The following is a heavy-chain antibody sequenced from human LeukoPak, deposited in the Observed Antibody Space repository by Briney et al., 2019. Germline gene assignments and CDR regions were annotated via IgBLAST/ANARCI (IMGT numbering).Heavy chain of an antibody. J-gene: IGHJ3*01. Sequence: ASVKVSCKASGYTFTDYYMHWVRQAPGQGLEWVGWINPTSGGTNYAQKFQDRVTMTRDTSNNISYLEVSRLRSDDTAVYFCAREFRTTTWSYDAFDLWGQGTMVTVSS. CDR2: INPTSGGT. D-gene: IGHD1/OR15-1a*01. CDR3: AREFRTTTWSYDAFDL. V-gene: IGHV1-2*02. CDR1: GYTFTDYY.